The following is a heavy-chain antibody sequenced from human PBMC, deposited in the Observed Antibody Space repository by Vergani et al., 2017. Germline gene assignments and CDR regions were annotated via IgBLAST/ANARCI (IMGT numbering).Heavy chain of an antibody. CDR3: ARVNTETNGHLYYYYYMDV. CDR2: IDHTGRP. CDR1: GGSFTSYH. V-gene: IGHV4-34*01. Sequence: QVQLQQWGGGLLKPSETLSLTCVVNGGSFTSYHWTWIRQSPGEGLEWVGDIDHTGRPDYNPSLKSRLTMSVDKSRSQFSLTLNSVTATDTAIYFCARVNTETNGHLYYYYYMDVWGQGTAVTGS. J-gene: IGHJ6*03. D-gene: IGHD4-11*01.